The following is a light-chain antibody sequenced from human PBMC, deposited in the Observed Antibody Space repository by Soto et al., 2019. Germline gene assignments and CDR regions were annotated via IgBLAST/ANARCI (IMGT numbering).Light chain of an antibody. V-gene: IGKV3-20*01. J-gene: IGKJ5*01. CDR1: QSVSSSY. CDR2: GES. Sequence: ELVLTQSPATLSLSPGDRATLSCRASQSVSSSYLAWYQQKPGQAPRLLIYGESSRATGIPDRLSGSGSGTDLTLTISRLEPEDFAVYYCQKYGSSPITXGQGTRLEIK. CDR3: QKYGSSPIT.